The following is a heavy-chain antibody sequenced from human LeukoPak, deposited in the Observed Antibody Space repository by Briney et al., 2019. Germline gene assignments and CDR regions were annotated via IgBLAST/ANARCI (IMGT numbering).Heavy chain of an antibody. CDR2: INTNTGNP. CDR3: ARGEWLLED. V-gene: IGHV7-4-1*02. J-gene: IGHJ4*02. Sequence: ASVKVSCKASGYIFSIYAMIWVRQAPGQGLELMGWINTNTGNPTYAQGFTGRFVFSLDTSVSTAYLQISSLKAEDTAVYYCARGEWLLEDWGQGTLVTVSS. D-gene: IGHD3-3*01. CDR1: GYIFSIYA.